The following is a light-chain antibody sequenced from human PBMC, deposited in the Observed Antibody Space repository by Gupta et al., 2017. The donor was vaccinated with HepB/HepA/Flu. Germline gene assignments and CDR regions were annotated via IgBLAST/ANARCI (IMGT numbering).Light chain of an antibody. J-gene: IGKJ1*01. CDR1: QTLLNGSTNKNH. Sequence: DIVMTQSPDSLAVSLGERATITCRSSQTLLNGSTNKNHVAGYQQKGGQPPKLLSYWASTRESGVPDRCSGSGSVTDFTLTIRSLQAEDVALYYCQQYYTGPCTFGQGTQVEIK. CDR3: QQYYTGPCT. CDR2: WAS. V-gene: IGKV4-1*01.